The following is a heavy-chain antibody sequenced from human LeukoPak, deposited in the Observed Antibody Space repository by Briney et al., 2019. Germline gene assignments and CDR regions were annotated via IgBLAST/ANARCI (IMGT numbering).Heavy chain of an antibody. J-gene: IGHJ6*02. CDR2: IGPAGDT. V-gene: IGHV3-13*01. CDR3: VRETHPGGSSGPYGGMDV. Sequence: GGSLRLPCAASGLTISSYDMHWVRQTTRKGLEWVSSIGPAGDTFYPGSVKGRFAISREKGKNSLYLQMNSLRAGDTAVYYCVRETHPGGSSGPYGGMDVWGQGTTVTASS. CDR1: GLTISSYD. D-gene: IGHD6-19*01.